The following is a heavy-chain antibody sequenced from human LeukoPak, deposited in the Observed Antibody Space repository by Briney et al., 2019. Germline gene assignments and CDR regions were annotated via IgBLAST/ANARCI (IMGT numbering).Heavy chain of an antibody. CDR2: ISSSSSYI. CDR3: ARAIPNDSSGYYPGGVDY. D-gene: IGHD3-22*01. J-gene: IGHJ4*02. V-gene: IGHV3-21*01. Sequence: PGGSLRLSCAASRFTFSSYSMNWVRQAPGKGLEWVSSISSSSSYIYYADSVKGRFTISRDNAKNSLYLQMNSLRAEDTAVYYCARAIPNDSSGYYPGGVDYWGQGTLVTVSS. CDR1: RFTFSSYS.